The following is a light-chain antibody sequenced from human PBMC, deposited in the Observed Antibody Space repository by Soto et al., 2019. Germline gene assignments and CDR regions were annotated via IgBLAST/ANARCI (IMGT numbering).Light chain of an antibody. CDR3: QLYTSYSAP. CDR1: QSISSW. CDR2: KAS. V-gene: IGKV1-5*03. Sequence: DSPLTGAPAILSEAMGDRVPITCRASQSISSWLALYQQKPGKAPNLLIHKASPFKSGVPSRFSGSGSGTEFTLTIIILQPDDFAPYYCQLYTSYSAPFGQVAKV. J-gene: IGKJ1*01.